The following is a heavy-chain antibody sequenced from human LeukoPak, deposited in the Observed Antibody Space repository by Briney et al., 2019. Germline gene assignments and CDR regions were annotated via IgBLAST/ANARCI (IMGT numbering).Heavy chain of an antibody. V-gene: IGHV3-21*01. D-gene: IGHD2-2*01. CDR3: ARRLPLGCSGTSCYAGPVDY. CDR1: GFTFSSYA. J-gene: IGHJ4*02. Sequence: PGGSLRLSCAASGFTFSSYAMSWVRQAPGKGLEWVSSISGTSTYIYYADSVKGRFTISRDSGKNSLYLQMNSLRVEDTAVYYCARRLPLGCSGTSCYAGPVDYWGQGTLVTVSS. CDR2: ISGTSTYI.